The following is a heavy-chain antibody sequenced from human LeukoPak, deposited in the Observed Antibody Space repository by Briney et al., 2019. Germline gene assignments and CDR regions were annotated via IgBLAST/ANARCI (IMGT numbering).Heavy chain of an antibody. CDR2: IYYSGST. J-gene: IGHJ6*03. V-gene: IGHV4-59*01. D-gene: IGHD2-21*01. Sequence: NSSETLSLTCTVSGGSISSYYWSWIRQPPGKGLEWIGYIYYSGSTNYNPSLKSRVTISVDTSKNQFSLKLSSVTAADTAVYYCARGGGGGYYYYMDVWGKGTTVTVSS. CDR1: GGSISSYY. CDR3: ARGGGGGYYYYMDV.